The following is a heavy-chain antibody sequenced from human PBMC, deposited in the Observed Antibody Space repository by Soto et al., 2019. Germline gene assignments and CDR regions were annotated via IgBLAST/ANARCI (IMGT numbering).Heavy chain of an antibody. Sequence: ASVKVSCKASGYTFTSYYMHWVSQAPGQGLEWMGILNPSGGSTSYAQKFQGRVNMTRDTYTSTVYMELSSLRSEDTAVYYCARVGGGGGGNSDYYGMDVWGQGTTVTVSS. V-gene: IGHV1-46*01. CDR1: GYTFTSYY. D-gene: IGHD2-21*02. J-gene: IGHJ6*01. CDR3: ARVGGGGGGNSDYYGMDV. CDR2: LNPSGGST.